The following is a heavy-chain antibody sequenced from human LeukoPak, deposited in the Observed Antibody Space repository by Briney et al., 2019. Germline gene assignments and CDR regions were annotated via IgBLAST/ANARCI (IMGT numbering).Heavy chain of an antibody. D-gene: IGHD6-6*01. CDR1: GFTFSSYA. CDR3: AKGRSSSSPYYYYYMDV. Sequence: GGSLRLSCAASGFTFSSYAMSWVRQAPGKGLEWVSAISGSGGSTYYADSVKGRFTISRDNSKNTLYLQMNSLRAEDTAVYYCAKGRSSSSPYYYYYMDVWGKGTTVTVSS. V-gene: IGHV3-23*01. CDR2: ISGSGGST. J-gene: IGHJ6*03.